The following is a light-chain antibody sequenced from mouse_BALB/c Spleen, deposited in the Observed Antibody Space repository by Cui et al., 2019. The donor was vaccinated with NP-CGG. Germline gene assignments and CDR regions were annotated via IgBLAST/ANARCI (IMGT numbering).Light chain of an antibody. V-gene: IGLV1*01. CDR2: GTN. J-gene: IGLJ1*01. CDR3: ALWYSNHWV. Sequence: HAAVTTDYALTTSPGETVTFTCRSSTGAVTTNNYANWVQEKPDHLFTGLIGGTNNRAPGVPARFSGSLIGDKAALTITGAQTEDEAIYFCALWYSNHWVFGGGTKLTVL. CDR1: TGAVTTNNY.